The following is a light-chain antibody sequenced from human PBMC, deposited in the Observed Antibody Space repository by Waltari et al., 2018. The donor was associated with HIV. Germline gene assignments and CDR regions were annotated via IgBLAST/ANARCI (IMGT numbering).Light chain of an antibody. CDR1: QSLASN. J-gene: IGKJ5*01. CDR2: GAS. CDR3: QQYNNWPIT. V-gene: IGKV3-15*01. Sequence: EIVMTQSPATLSVSPGERATVSCRASQSLASNLAWYQQKPGQAPRLLIHGASTRATGIPARFSGSGSGTEFTLTISSLQSEYFAVYYCQQYNNWPITFGQGTRLEIK.